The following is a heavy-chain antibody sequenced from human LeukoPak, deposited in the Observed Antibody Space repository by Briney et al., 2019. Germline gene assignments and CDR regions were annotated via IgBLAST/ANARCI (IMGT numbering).Heavy chain of an antibody. Sequence: GGSLRLSCAASGFTFDDYAMHWVRQAPGKGLEWVSGISWNSGSIGYADSVKGRFTISRDNAKNSLYLQMNSLRAEDTAVYYCAVVGGVPAATVTGTTTKDFGGFDYWGQGALVTVSS. D-gene: IGHD2-2*01. J-gene: IGHJ4*02. CDR1: GFTFDDYA. CDR2: ISWNSGSI. V-gene: IGHV3-9*01. CDR3: AVVGGVPAATVTGTTTKDFGGFDY.